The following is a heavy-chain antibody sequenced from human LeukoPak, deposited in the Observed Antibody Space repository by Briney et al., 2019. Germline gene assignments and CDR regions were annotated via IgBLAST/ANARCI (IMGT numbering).Heavy chain of an antibody. V-gene: IGHV3-21*01. D-gene: IGHD3-9*01. CDR2: ISSSSSYI. CDR3: ARSDYDILTGWKFDY. Sequence: GGSLRLSCAASRFTFSSYSMNWVRQAPGKGLEWVSSISSSSSYIYYADSVKGRFTISRDNAKNSLYLQMNSLRAEDTAVYYCARSDYDILTGWKFDYWGQGTLVTVSS. J-gene: IGHJ4*02. CDR1: RFTFSSYS.